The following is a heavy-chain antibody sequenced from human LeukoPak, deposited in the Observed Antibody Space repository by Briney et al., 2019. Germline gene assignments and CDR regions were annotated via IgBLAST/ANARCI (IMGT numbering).Heavy chain of an antibody. D-gene: IGHD4-11*01. CDR1: GGTFSNYA. J-gene: IGHJ5*02. CDR3: ASRLPTGPFDP. CDR2: IIPIFGTA. Sequence: SVQVSCKASGGTFSNYAISWVRQAPGQGLEWMGGIIPIFGTANYAQKFQGRVTITADESTSTAYMELSSLRSEDTAVYYCASRLPTGPFDPWGQGTLDTVSS. V-gene: IGHV1-69*01.